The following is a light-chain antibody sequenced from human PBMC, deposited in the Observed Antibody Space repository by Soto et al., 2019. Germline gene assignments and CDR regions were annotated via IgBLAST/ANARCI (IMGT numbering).Light chain of an antibody. CDR3: QQYGSSQWT. J-gene: IGKJ1*01. V-gene: IGKV3-20*01. Sequence: EIVLTQSPCTLSLSPGERAALSCRASQSVSSNYLAWYQQKPGQAPRLLIYAATSRATGIPDRFSGSGSGTDFTLTISRLEPEDFAVYYCQQYGSSQWTFGQGTKVDIK. CDR2: AAT. CDR1: QSVSSNY.